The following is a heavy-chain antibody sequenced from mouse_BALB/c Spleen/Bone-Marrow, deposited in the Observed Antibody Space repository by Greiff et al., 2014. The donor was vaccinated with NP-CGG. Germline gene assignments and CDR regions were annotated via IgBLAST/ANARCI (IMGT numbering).Heavy chain of an antibody. CDR3: ARSISHSYGSNWYFDV. V-gene: IGHV5-17*02. J-gene: IGHJ1*01. Sequence: VQLQQSGGGLVQPGGSRKLSCAASGFTFSSFGMHWVRQAPEKGLEWVAYISSGSSTIYYADTVKGRFTISRDNPKNTLFLQMTSLRSEDTAMYYCARSISHSYGSNWYFDVWGAGTTVTVSS. CDR2: ISSGSSTI. D-gene: IGHD1-1*01. CDR1: GFTFSSFG.